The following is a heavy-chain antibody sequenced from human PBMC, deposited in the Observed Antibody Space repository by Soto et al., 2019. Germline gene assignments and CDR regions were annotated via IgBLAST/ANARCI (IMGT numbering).Heavy chain of an antibody. CDR3: ARVGLGAYDY. CDR2: IIPTLGTP. Sequence: QVQLVQSGAEVKQPGSSVKVSCKASGGIFSNFAFNWMRQAPGQGLEWMGGIIPTLGTPHYAQKFLGRVTITADESTRTVYMEMSSLTVEDTAVDYCARVGLGAYDYWGQGTLVIVSS. D-gene: IGHD6-19*01. CDR1: GGIFSNFA. J-gene: IGHJ4*02. V-gene: IGHV1-69*01.